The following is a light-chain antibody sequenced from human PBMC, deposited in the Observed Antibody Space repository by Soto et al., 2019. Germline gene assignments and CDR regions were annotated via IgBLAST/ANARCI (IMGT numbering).Light chain of an antibody. CDR1: QNINTY. CDR2: AAS. CDR3: QQSFNTPFT. Sequence: DIQMTQSPSSLSASVGDRVTITCRASQNINTYLNWYQQTRGKAPKLLIHAASTLSSGVPLRFSGGGSGTDFTLTINNLRPEDFATYYCQQSFNTPFTFGPGTRVEI. V-gene: IGKV1-39*01. J-gene: IGKJ3*01.